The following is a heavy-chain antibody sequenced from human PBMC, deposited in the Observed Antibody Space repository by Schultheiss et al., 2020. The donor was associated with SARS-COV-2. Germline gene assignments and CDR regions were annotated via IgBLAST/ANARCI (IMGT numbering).Heavy chain of an antibody. J-gene: IGHJ6*02. V-gene: IGHV1-69*13. CDR3: ARCLGEQLASYYYYGMDV. D-gene: IGHD6-6*01. CDR1: GGTFSSYA. Sequence: SVKVSCKASGGTFSSYAISWVRQAPGQGLEWMGGIIPIFGTANYAQKFQGRVTITADESTSTAYMELSSLRSEDTAVYYCARCLGEQLASYYYYGMDVWGQGTTVTVSS. CDR2: IIPIFGTA.